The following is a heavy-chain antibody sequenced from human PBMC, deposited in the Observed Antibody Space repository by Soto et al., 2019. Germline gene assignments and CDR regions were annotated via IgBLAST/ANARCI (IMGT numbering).Heavy chain of an antibody. J-gene: IGHJ6*02. CDR3: ARDPGSYNWSLFYYYGMDV. CDR2: IYYSGST. CDR1: GGSISSYY. V-gene: IGHV4-59*01. D-gene: IGHD1-20*01. Sequence: PSETLSLTCTVSGGSISSYYWSWIRQPPGKGLEWIGYIYYSGSTNYNPSLKSRVTISVDTSKNQFSLKLSSVTAADTAVYYCARDPGSYNWSLFYYYGMDVWGQGTTVTVSS.